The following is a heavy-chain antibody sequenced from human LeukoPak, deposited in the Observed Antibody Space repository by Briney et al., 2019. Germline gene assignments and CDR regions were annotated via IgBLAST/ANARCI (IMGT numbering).Heavy chain of an antibody. Sequence: SVKVSCKASGGTFSSYAISWVRQAPGQGLEWMGGIIPIFGTANYAQKFQGRVTITADESTSTAYMELSSLRSEDTAVYYCARSVLTGYYTDGGWFDPWGQGTLVTVSS. CDR3: ARSVLTGYYTDGGWFDP. J-gene: IGHJ5*02. CDR2: IIPIFGTA. V-gene: IGHV1-69*13. D-gene: IGHD3-9*01. CDR1: GGTFSSYA.